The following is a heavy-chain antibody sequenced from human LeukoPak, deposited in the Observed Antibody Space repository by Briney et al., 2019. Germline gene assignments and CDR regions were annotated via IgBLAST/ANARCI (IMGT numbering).Heavy chain of an antibody. J-gene: IGHJ4*02. V-gene: IGHV3-21*06. D-gene: IGHD6-13*01. CDR3: ARYSDTGYSSSWYSTPFDY. Sequence: GVSLRLPCAASGFTFRSYSMKWVRQAPGKGLEWVSSISSSSSYIYYADSVEGRFTTSRDNAKNLLYLQMNSLRAEDTAVYYCARYSDTGYSSSWYSTPFDYWGQGTLVTVSS. CDR1: GFTFRSYS. CDR2: ISSSSSYI.